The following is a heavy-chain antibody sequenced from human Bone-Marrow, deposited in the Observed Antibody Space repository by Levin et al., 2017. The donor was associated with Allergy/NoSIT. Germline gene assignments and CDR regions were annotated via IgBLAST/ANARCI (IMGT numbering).Heavy chain of an antibody. J-gene: IGHJ4*02. D-gene: IGHD5-18*01. Sequence: ASVKVSCKASGYTFTSYGISWVRQAPGQGLEWMGWISAYNGNTNYAQKLQGRVTMTTDTSTSTAYMELRSLRSDDTAVYYCARDEQDTAMATTDYWGQGTLVTVSS. CDR1: GYTFTSYG. CDR2: ISAYNGNT. V-gene: IGHV1-18*01. CDR3: ARDEQDTAMATTDY.